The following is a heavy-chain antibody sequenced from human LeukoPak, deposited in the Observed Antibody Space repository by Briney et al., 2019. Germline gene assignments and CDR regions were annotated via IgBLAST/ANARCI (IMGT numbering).Heavy chain of an antibody. J-gene: IGHJ4*02. V-gene: IGHV4-30-2*01. D-gene: IGHD3-22*01. CDR1: GGSISNGTYY. CDR3: AREMTYYYDSSGYPLDY. CDR2: ISHSGIT. Sequence: PSQTLSLTCTVSGGSISNGTYYWTWIRHPPGRGLEWIGCISHSGITYYNPALKSRVTISINRAKNQFSLEVGSATAADTAVYSCAREMTYYYDSSGYPLDYWGQGTLVTVSS.